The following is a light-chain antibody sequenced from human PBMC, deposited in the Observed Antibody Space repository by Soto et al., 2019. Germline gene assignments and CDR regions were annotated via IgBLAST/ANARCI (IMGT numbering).Light chain of an antibody. CDR3: QQYSSTFWT. CDR1: QSIGSSY. V-gene: IGKV3-20*01. CDR2: GAS. J-gene: IGKJ1*01. Sequence: EIVLTQSPGTLSLSPGERTTLSCRASQSIGSSYLAWYQQKPGQAPRLLVNGASSRATGIPDRFSGSGSGTDFTLTISRLEPEDFALYYCQQYSSTFWTLGQGTKV.